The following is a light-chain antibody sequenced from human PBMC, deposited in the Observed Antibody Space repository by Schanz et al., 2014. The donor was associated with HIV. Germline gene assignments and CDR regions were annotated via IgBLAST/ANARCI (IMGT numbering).Light chain of an antibody. CDR3: QSYDSSLTTWV. CDR2: EVN. Sequence: QSALTQPASVSGSPGQSITISCTGTSSDVGGYNYVSWYQQHPGKAPKLIIYEVNKRPSGVPDRFSGSKSGFSASLVITDLQAEDEGDYYCQSYDSSLTTWVFGGGTKLTVL. CDR1: SSDVGGYNY. J-gene: IGLJ3*02. V-gene: IGLV2-14*03.